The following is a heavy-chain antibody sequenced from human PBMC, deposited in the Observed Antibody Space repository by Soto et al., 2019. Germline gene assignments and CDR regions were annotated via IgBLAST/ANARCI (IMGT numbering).Heavy chain of an antibody. V-gene: IGHV3-33*01. Sequence: QVQLVESGGGVVQPGRSLRLSCAASGFTFSSYGMHWVRQAPGKGLEWVAVIWYDGSNKYYADSVKGRFTISRDNSKNTLYLQMNSLRAEDTAVYYCARERIVVVTAIHCLGCVDYGMDVWGQGTTVTVSS. CDR1: GFTFSSYG. CDR2: IWYDGSNK. D-gene: IGHD2-21*02. J-gene: IGHJ6*02. CDR3: ARERIVVVTAIHCLGCVDYGMDV.